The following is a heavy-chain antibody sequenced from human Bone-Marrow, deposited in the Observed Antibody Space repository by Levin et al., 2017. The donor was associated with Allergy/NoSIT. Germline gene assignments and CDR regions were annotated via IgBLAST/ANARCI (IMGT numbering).Heavy chain of an antibody. CDR2: INYSGST. Sequence: SETLSLTCSVSGGSISSGGHYWSWIRQHPGKGLEWIGYINYSGSTYYNPSLESRVTISVDTSKSQFSLKLTSVTAADTAVYYCARDGSGTLGLFDPWGPGTLVIVSS. J-gene: IGHJ5*02. D-gene: IGHD3-10*01. CDR1: GGSISSGGHY. V-gene: IGHV4-31*03. CDR3: ARDGSGTLGLFDP.